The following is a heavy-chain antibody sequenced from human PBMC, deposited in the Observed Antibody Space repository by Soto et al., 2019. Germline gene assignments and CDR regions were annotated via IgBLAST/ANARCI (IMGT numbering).Heavy chain of an antibody. Sequence: EVQLLESGGGLVQPWGSLRLSCAASGFTFSSYAMSWVRQAPGKGLEWVSAISGSGGSTYYADSVKGRFTISRDNSKNTLYLQMNSLRAEDTAVYYCASSQYDFWSGHYYYYYYMDVWGKGTTVTVSS. CDR3: ASSQYDFWSGHYYYYYYMDV. CDR2: ISGSGGST. V-gene: IGHV3-23*01. J-gene: IGHJ6*03. D-gene: IGHD3-3*01. CDR1: GFTFSSYA.